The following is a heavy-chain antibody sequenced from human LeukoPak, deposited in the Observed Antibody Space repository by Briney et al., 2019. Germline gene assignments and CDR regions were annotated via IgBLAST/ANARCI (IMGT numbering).Heavy chain of an antibody. CDR3: AREERMIPDY. D-gene: IGHD3-16*01. J-gene: IGHJ4*02. CDR1: GFTFSSYS. Sequence: PGGSLRLSCTASGFTFSSYSMNWVRQAPGKGLEWVSYISSSGSTIYYADSVKGRFTISRDNAKNSLYLQMNSLRAEDTAVYYCAREERMIPDYWGQGTLVTVSS. V-gene: IGHV3-48*04. CDR2: ISSSGSTI.